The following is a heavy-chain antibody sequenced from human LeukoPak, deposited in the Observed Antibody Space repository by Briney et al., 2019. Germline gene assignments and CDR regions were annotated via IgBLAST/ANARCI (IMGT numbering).Heavy chain of an antibody. CDR2: IYPGDSDT. CDR1: GYSFTSYW. CDR3: ARQGSYGSGSYYTEWYFDY. V-gene: IGHV5-51*01. D-gene: IGHD3-10*01. Sequence: GESLKISCKGSGYSFTSYWIGWVRQMPGKGLEWMGIIYPGDSDTRYSPSFQGQVTISADKSISTAYLQWSSLKASDTAMYYCARQGSYGSGSYYTEWYFDYWGQGTLVTVSS. J-gene: IGHJ4*02.